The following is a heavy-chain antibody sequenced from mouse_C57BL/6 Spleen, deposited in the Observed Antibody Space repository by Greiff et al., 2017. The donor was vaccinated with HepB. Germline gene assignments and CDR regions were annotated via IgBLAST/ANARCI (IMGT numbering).Heavy chain of an antibody. CDR1: GFTFSSYA. V-gene: IGHV5-9-1*02. J-gene: IGHJ4*01. CDR3: TRDRGDYDSYYYAMDY. CDR2: ISSGGDYI. Sequence: EVMLVESGEGLVKPGGSLKLSCAASGFTFSSYAMSWVRQTPEKRLEWVAYISSGGDYIYYADTVKGRFTISRDNARNTLYLQMSSLKSEDTAMYYCTRDRGDYDSYYYAMDYWGQGTSVTVSS. D-gene: IGHD2-4*01.